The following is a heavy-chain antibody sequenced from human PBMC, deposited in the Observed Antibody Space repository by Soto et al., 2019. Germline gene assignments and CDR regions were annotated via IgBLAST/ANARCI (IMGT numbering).Heavy chain of an antibody. D-gene: IGHD2-2*01. V-gene: IGHV3-33*01. CDR1: GFTFSSYG. Sequence: QVQLVESGGGVVQPGRSLRLSCAASGFTFSSYGMHWVRQAPGKGLEWVAVIWYDGSNKYYADSVKGRFTISRDNSKNTLYLQMNRLRAEDTAVYYCARGLRALLWSQYYYGMDVWGQGTTVTVS. CDR2: IWYDGSNK. CDR3: ARGLRALLWSQYYYGMDV. J-gene: IGHJ6*02.